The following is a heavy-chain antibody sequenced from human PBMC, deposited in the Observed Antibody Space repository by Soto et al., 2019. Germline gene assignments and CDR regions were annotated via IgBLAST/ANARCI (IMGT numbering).Heavy chain of an antibody. V-gene: IGHV3-23*01. CDR3: GKGRSYYYYYGVDF. Sequence: PGGSLRLSCAASGFTFSSYAMSWVRQAPGKGLEWVSAISGSGGSTYYADSVKGRFTISRDNSKNTLYLQMNSLRAEDTAVYYCGKGRSYYYYYGVDFWGKGTTVTVSS. J-gene: IGHJ6*04. CDR2: ISGSGGST. D-gene: IGHD1-26*01. CDR1: GFTFSSYA.